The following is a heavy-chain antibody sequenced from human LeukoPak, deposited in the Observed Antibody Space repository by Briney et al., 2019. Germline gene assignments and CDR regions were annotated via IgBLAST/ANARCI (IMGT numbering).Heavy chain of an antibody. CDR3: AKSPPDCTSTSCYSGS. CDR1: GFTFTKYT. J-gene: IGHJ4*02. V-gene: IGHV3-23*01. D-gene: IGHD2-2*01. Sequence: PGGSRRLSCAASGFTFTKYTMSWVRQAPGKGLEWVSSIRDTAFSTYYADSVKGRFTISRDNSKNTLYLQMNSLRAEDTAVYYCAKSPPDCTSTSCYSGSWGQGTLVTVSS. CDR2: IRDTAFST.